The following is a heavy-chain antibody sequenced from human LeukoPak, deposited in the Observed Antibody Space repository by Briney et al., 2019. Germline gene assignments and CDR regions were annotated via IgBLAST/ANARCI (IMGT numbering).Heavy chain of an antibody. D-gene: IGHD6-19*01. J-gene: IGHJ4*02. V-gene: IGHV3-9*01. Sequence: PGWSLRLSCAASGFTFDNYAMHWVRQTPGKGLEWVSGISWDSGSINYADSVKGRFTISRDNAKNSLFLQMNSLRTEDTALYYCARDRFSVAGPDLDCWGQGTQVTVSS. CDR2: ISWDSGSI. CDR1: GFTFDNYA. CDR3: ARDRFSVAGPDLDC.